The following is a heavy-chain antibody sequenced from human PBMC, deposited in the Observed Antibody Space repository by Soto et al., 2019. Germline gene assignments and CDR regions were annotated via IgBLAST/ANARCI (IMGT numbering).Heavy chain of an antibody. CDR1: GFTFSSYA. V-gene: IGHV3-23*01. CDR3: AKDRSIRRQLVSSPPC. CDR2: ISGSGGST. J-gene: IGHJ4*02. D-gene: IGHD6-6*01. Sequence: GGSLRLSCAASGFTFSSYAMSWVRQAPGKGLEWVSAISGSGGSTYYADSVKGRFTISRDNSKNTLYLQMNSLRAEDTAVYYCAKDRSIRRQLVSSPPCWGQGTLVTVSS.